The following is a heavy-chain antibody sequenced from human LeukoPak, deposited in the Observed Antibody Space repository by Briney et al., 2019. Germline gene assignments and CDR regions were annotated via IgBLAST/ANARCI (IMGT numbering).Heavy chain of an antibody. D-gene: IGHD3-22*01. CDR3: AKTYDSGAYYPDY. Sequence: ASVKVSCKVSGYTLTELSMHWVRQAPGQGLEWMGWINPNSGGTNYAEKFQGRVTMTRDTSINTAYMELSSLRSDDTAVYYCAKTYDSGAYYPDYWGQGTLVTVSS. CDR1: GYTLTELS. V-gene: IGHV1-2*02. J-gene: IGHJ4*02. CDR2: INPNSGGT.